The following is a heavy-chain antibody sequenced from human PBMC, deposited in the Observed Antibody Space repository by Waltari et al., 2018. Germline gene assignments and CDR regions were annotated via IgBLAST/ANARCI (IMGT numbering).Heavy chain of an antibody. V-gene: IGHV3-53*02. Sequence: EVQLVETGGGLTQPGGPLRRSCAASGLRVSGNYISWVGQAPGRGLEWVSTIYDGGSSYYADSVKGRLTISRDNSKNTVYLQMNSLRVDDTAVYYCARVWRNYHYYGMDVWGQGTTVTVSS. CDR1: GLRVSGNY. CDR3: ARVWRNYHYYGMDV. J-gene: IGHJ6*02. CDR2: IYDGGSS. D-gene: IGHD3-16*01.